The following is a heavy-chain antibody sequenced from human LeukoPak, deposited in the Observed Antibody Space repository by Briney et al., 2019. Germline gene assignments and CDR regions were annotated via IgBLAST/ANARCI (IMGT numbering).Heavy chain of an antibody. D-gene: IGHD2-8*02. Sequence: GVALRLSCAASELNFENHWMHWVRQVPGKGLEWVSRTDAGGSSTSYADSVRGRFSISRDNGKSTLYLQMNSLRVEDTAVYYCARGPPTGGGAYVGDYWGHGTLVTVSS. CDR1: ELNFENHW. CDR3: ARGPPTGGGAYVGDY. J-gene: IGHJ4*01. V-gene: IGHV3-74*01. CDR2: TDAGGSST.